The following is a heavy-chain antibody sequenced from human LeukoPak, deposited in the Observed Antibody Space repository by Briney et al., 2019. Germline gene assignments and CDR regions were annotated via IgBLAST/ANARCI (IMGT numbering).Heavy chain of an antibody. J-gene: IGHJ4*02. CDR3: ARDADIRALDY. CDR1: GFTFSSYG. Sequence: GGSLRLSCAASGFTFSSYGMHWVRQAPGKGLEWVAVIWYDGSNKCYADSVKGRFTISRDNSKNTLYLQMNSLRAEDTAVYYCARDADIRALDYWGQGTLVTVSS. CDR2: IWYDGSNK. V-gene: IGHV3-33*01.